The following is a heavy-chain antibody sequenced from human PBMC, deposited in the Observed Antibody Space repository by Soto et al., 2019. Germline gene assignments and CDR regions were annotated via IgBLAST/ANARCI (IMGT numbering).Heavy chain of an antibody. D-gene: IGHD3-3*01. CDR3: ACWRYYYHGLAV. CDR1: GGSISSYY. J-gene: IGHJ6*02. CDR2: IYYSGST. Sequence: SETLSLTCTVSGGSISSYYWSWIRQPPGKGLEWIGYIYYSGSTNYNPSLKSRVTISVDTSKNRFSLKLSSVTAADTAVYYCACWRYYYHGLAVWGQGTTVPVSS. V-gene: IGHV4-59*01.